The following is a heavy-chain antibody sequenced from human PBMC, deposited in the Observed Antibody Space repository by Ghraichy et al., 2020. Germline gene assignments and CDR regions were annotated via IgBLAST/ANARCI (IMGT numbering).Heavy chain of an antibody. V-gene: IGHV4-39*07. J-gene: IGHJ3*02. CDR1: GDSITSRNYY. CDR3: ARDRTLRSGAFDI. D-gene: IGHD3-16*01. Sequence: TSQTLSLTCTVSGDSITSRNYYWAWIRQPPGRGLEWIGSVYYSGSTFYTQSLKSRVSISLDSSKSQFSLKLNSVTAADTAVYYCARDRTLRSGAFDIWGQGTMVTVS. CDR2: VYYSGST.